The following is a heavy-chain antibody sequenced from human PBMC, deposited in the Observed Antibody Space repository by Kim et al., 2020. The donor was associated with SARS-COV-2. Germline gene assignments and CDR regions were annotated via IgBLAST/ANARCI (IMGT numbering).Heavy chain of an antibody. CDR3: ARTVTHVGYFDY. Sequence: SVKVSCKASGGTFSSYAISWVRQAPGQGLEWMGGIIPIFGTANYAQKFQGRVTITADESTSTAYMELSSLRSEDTAVYYCARTVTHVGYFDYWGQGTLVTVSS. J-gene: IGHJ4*02. CDR2: IIPIFGTA. D-gene: IGHD4-17*01. V-gene: IGHV1-69*13. CDR1: GGTFSSYA.